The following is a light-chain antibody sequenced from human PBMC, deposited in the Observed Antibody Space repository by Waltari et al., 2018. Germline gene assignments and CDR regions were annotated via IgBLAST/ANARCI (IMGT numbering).Light chain of an antibody. CDR3: CTYAGSYTQVV. CDR2: DVY. J-gene: IGLJ3*02. CDR1: STATGCYNS. V-gene: IGLV2-11*01. Sequence: QSALTQPRAVSGSPGQSVPISCPGTSTATGCYNSDSWYQHHPGKAPTLMIFDVYKRPSGVPDRFSGSKSGNTASLTISGLQPEDEADYYCCTYAGSYTQVVFGGGTKLTVL.